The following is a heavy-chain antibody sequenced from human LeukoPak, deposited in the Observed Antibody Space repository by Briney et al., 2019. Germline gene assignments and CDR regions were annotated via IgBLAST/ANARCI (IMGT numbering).Heavy chain of an antibody. Sequence: PGGSLRLSCAASGFTFSSYSMSWVRQAPGKGLEWVANIKRDGGDKYYVDSVKGRFSISRDNAKNSLYLHMNSLRAEDTAVYYCARGDEYTTSPWGQGTLVTVSS. CDR1: GFTFSSYS. CDR3: ARGDEYTTSP. V-gene: IGHV3-7*05. J-gene: IGHJ4*02. CDR2: IKRDGGDK. D-gene: IGHD2-2*02.